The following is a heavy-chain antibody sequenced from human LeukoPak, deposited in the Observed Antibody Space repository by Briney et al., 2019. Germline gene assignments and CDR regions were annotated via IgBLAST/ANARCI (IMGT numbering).Heavy chain of an antibody. D-gene: IGHD6-19*01. J-gene: IGHJ4*02. CDR1: GGSISNYY. V-gene: IGHV4-4*07. CDR3: ARHLWGAVDYFDY. CDR2: IHSSGSS. Sequence: PSETLSHTCTVAGGSISNYYWSWIRQPAGKGLEWIGRIHSSGSSKYNPSLESRVTMSVDTSKNQFALRLRSVTAADTAVYYCARHLWGAVDYFDYWGQGTLVTVSS.